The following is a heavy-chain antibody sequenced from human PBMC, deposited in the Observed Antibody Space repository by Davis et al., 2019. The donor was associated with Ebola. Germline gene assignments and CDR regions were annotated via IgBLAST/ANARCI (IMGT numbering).Heavy chain of an antibody. CDR2: INHSGST. J-gene: IGHJ4*02. CDR3: ARGVMTGTMDFADY. Sequence: SETLSLTCTVSGGSISSSSYYWGWIRQPPGKGLEWIGEINHSGSTNYNPSLKSRVTISVDTSKNQFSLKLSSVTAADTAVYYCARGVMTGTMDFADYWGQGTLVTVSS. V-gene: IGHV4-39*07. D-gene: IGHD1-7*01. CDR1: GGSISSSSYY.